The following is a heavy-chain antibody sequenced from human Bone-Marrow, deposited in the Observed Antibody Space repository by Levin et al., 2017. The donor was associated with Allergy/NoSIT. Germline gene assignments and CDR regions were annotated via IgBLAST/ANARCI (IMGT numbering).Heavy chain of an antibody. CDR2: ISGSGGGT. Sequence: GGSLRLSCAASGFTFDMYAMNWVRQAPGKGLEWVSSISGSGGGTDYADSVKGRFTISRDNSKNTIYLQMNSLRAGDTAVYYCAKIPVVVMGATLNYFAYWGQGTLVTVSS. D-gene: IGHD1-26*01. CDR3: AKIPVVVMGATLNYFAY. CDR1: GFTFDMYA. J-gene: IGHJ4*02. V-gene: IGHV3-23*01.